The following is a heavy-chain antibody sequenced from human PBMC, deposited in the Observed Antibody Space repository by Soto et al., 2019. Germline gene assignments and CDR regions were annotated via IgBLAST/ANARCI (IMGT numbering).Heavy chain of an antibody. J-gene: IGHJ3*02. CDR2: IYYSGST. V-gene: IGHV4-39*01. D-gene: IGHD3-16*01. Sequence: QLQLQESGPGLVKPSETLSLTCTVSGGSISSSSYYWGWIRQPPGKGLEWIGSIYYSGSTYYNPSLKSRVTISVDTSKNQFSLKLSSVTAADTAVYYCARTLRGSLGAAFDIWGQGTMVTVSS. CDR3: ARTLRGSLGAAFDI. CDR1: GGSISSSSYY.